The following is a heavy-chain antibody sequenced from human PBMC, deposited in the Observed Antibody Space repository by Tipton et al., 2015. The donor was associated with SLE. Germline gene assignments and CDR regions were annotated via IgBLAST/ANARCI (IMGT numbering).Heavy chain of an antibody. CDR3: ARTEVRGVIAMDV. J-gene: IGHJ6*03. D-gene: IGHD3-10*01. V-gene: IGHV4-4*08. CDR1: GGSISSYS. CDR2: IYTTGST. Sequence: TLSLTCTVSGGSISSYSWSWIWQPPGKGLEWIGYIYTTGSTNYNPSLKSRVTISVDTSKNQFSLKLTSVTAADTAVYYCARTEVRGVIAMDVGGKGTTVTVCS.